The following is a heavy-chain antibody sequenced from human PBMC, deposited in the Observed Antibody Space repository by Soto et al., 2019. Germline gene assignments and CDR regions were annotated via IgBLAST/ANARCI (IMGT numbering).Heavy chain of an antibody. CDR1: GFTFNDHY. Sequence: QVQLVESGGGLVKPGGSLRLSCAASGFTFNDHYMTWIRQAPGTGLEWVSFISSDSIYTNSADSVKGRFTISRDNAKNLLYLQMSSLRVEDTAVYYCARDSPGSGLDYGMDVWGQGTTVAVSS. D-gene: IGHD3-10*01. V-gene: IGHV3-11*06. CDR3: ARDSPGSGLDYGMDV. CDR2: ISSDSIYT. J-gene: IGHJ6*02.